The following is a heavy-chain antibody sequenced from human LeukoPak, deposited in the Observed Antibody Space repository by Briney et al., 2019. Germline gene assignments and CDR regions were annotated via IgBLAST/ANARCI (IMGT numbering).Heavy chain of an antibody. Sequence: LEWVSSISSSSYIYYADSVKGRFTISRDNAKNSLYLQMNSLRAEDTAVYYCARDGQIADFWGQGTLVTVSS. D-gene: IGHD6-13*01. CDR3: ARDGQIADF. J-gene: IGHJ4*02. CDR2: ISSSSYI. V-gene: IGHV3-69-1*01.